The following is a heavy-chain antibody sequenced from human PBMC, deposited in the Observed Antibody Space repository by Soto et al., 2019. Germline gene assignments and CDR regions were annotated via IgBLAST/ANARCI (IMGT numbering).Heavy chain of an antibody. CDR2: ISSSSFTI. CDR3: SRNYNDYWIDHFAY. V-gene: IGHV3-48*01. Sequence: EVHLVESGGRLVQPGGSLRLSCAASGFRFSDYSMNWVRQAPGRGLEWVSSISSSSFTIYYADSVEGRFSISRDNAKNTLYLEMNSLRVEDTAAYYCSRNYNDYWIDHFAYWAQGALSTVSS. CDR1: GFRFSDYS. J-gene: IGHJ4*02. D-gene: IGHD3-3*01.